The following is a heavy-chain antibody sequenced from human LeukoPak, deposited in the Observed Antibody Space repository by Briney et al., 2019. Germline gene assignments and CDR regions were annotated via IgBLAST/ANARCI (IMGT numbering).Heavy chain of an antibody. D-gene: IGHD5-18*01. Sequence: SETLALTCAVSGGSISIGGYSWSWIRQPPGKGLEWIGYIYHSESTYYNPSLKSRVTISVDRSKNQFSLKLSSVTAADTGVYYCAREGDTAMHAFNIWSQGTMVTVSS. CDR3: AREGDTAMHAFNI. J-gene: IGHJ3*02. CDR2: IYHSEST. CDR1: GGSISIGGYS. V-gene: IGHV4-30-2*01.